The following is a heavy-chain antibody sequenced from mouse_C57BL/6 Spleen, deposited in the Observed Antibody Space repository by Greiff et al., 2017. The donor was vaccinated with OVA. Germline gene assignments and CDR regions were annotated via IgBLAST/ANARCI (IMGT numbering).Heavy chain of an antibody. D-gene: IGHD2-1*01. V-gene: IGHV3-6*01. CDR1: GYSITSGYY. CDR3: ARALIYYGNYEVDY. CDR2: ISYDGSN. Sequence: DVKLQESGPGLVKPSQSLSLTCSVTGYSITSGYYWNWIRQFPGNKLEWMGYISYDGSNNYNPSLKNRISITRDTSKNQFFLKLNSVTTEDTATYYCARALIYYGNYEVDYWGQGTSVTVSS. J-gene: IGHJ4*01.